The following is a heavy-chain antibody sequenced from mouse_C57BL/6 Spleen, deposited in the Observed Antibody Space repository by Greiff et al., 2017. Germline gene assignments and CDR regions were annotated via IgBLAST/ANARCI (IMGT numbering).Heavy chain of an antibody. CDR2: IHPNSGST. CDR1: GYTFTSYW. J-gene: IGHJ4*01. Sequence: QVQLQQSGAELVKPGASVTLSCKASGYTFTSYWMHWVKQRPGQGLEWIGMIHPNSGSTNYNEKFKSKATLTVDKSSSTAYMQLSSLTSEDSAVYYCARDEDYAMDYWGQGTSVTVSS. CDR3: ARDEDYAMDY. V-gene: IGHV1-64*01.